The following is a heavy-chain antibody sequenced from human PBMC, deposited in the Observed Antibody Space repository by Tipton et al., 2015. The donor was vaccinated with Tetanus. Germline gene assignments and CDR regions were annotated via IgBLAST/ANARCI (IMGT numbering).Heavy chain of an antibody. CDR3: ARDVKDAIVVDSY. V-gene: IGHV3-7*01. D-gene: IGHD3-22*01. J-gene: IGHJ4*02. CDR2: INQDGSDR. Sequence: SLRLSCAASGFTFGDYWMSRIRQAPGKGPEWVANINQDGSDRYYVDSVKGRFTISRDNADNSLYLQMNSLRAEDTALYYCARDVKDAIVVDSYRGQGTLVTVSS. CDR1: GFTFGDYW.